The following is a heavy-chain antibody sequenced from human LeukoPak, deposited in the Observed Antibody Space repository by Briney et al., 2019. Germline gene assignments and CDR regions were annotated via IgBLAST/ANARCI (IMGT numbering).Heavy chain of an antibody. Sequence: KPSETLSLTCTVSGGSISSYYWSWIRQPAGKGLEWIGRIYTSGSTNYNPPLKSRVTMSVDTSKNQFSLKLSSVTAAYTAVYYCARDRPGHGYSSGWYYFDYWGQGTLVTVSS. CDR1: GGSISSYY. V-gene: IGHV4-4*07. CDR3: ARDRPGHGYSSGWYYFDY. CDR2: IYTSGST. D-gene: IGHD6-19*01. J-gene: IGHJ4*02.